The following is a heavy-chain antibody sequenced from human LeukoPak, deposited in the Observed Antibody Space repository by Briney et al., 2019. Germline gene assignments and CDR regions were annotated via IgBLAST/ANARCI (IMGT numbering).Heavy chain of an antibody. V-gene: IGHV4-34*01. CDR2: INHSGST. CDR3: ASRQPAISAAD. Sequence: SETLSLTCALYGGSFSGYYWSWIRQPPGKGLEWIGEINHSGSTSYNPSLKSRVTISVDTSKNQFSLKLSSVTAADTAVYYCASRQPAISAADWGQGTLVSVSS. CDR1: GGSFSGYY. J-gene: IGHJ4*02. D-gene: IGHD6-13*01.